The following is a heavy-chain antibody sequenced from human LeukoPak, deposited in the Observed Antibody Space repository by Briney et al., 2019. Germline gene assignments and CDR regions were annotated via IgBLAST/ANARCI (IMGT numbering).Heavy chain of an antibody. D-gene: IGHD1-26*01. Sequence: SVKLSCKASGGTFSSYAISWVRQAPGQGLEWMGRIIPILGTANYAQKFQGRVTITADKSTSTAYMELSSLRSEDTAVYYCARGASYSDHSNAFDIWGQGTMVTVSS. CDR2: IIPILGTA. CDR1: GGTFSSYA. V-gene: IGHV1-69*04. CDR3: ARGASYSDHSNAFDI. J-gene: IGHJ3*02.